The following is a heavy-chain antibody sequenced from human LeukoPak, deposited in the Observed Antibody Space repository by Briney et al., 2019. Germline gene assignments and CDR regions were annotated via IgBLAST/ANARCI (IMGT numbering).Heavy chain of an antibody. V-gene: IGHV3-74*01. J-gene: IGHJ4*02. Sequence: GGSLRLSCAASGFSFSSYWMDWVRQAPGKGLVWVSRISSDGSGTYYADSVEGRFTISRDNAKNTLYLQMNSLRAEDTAVYYCARVRSGYYFDYWGQGTLVTVSS. CDR2: ISSDGSGT. CDR3: ARVRSGYYFDY. CDR1: GFSFSSYW. D-gene: IGHD2-21*01.